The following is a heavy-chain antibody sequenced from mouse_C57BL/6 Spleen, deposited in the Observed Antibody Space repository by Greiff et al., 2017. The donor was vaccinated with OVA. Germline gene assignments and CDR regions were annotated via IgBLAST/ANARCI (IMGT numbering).Heavy chain of an antibody. Sequence: QVQLQQSGAELVKPGASVQLSCKASGYTFTSYWMQWVTQRPGQGLEWIGEIDPSDSYTNYNQKFKGKATLTVDTSSSTAYMQLSSLTSEDSAVWYCARSRSTMVTLDFDVWGTGTTVTVSS. CDR1: GYTFTSYW. D-gene: IGHD2-2*01. V-gene: IGHV1-50*01. CDR2: IDPSDSYT. J-gene: IGHJ1*03. CDR3: ARSRSTMVTLDFDV.